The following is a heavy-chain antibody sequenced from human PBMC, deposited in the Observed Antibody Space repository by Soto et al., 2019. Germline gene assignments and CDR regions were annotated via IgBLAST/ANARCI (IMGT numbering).Heavy chain of an antibody. CDR2: IYSGGST. CDR1: GFSVSNNY. V-gene: IGHV3-53*01. CDR3: VRQYSGSLDY. Sequence: VGSLRLSCAASGFSVSNNYMTWVRQAPGKGPGWVSVIYSGGSTFYADSVKGRFTISRDTSKNTLYLQMNSLRAEDTAVYYCVRQYSGSLDYWGQGTLVTVSS. J-gene: IGHJ4*02. D-gene: IGHD1-26*01.